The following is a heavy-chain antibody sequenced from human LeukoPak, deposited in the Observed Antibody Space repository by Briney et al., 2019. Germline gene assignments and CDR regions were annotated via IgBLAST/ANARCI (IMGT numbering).Heavy chain of an antibody. CDR2: ISYDGSIT. J-gene: IGHJ6*02. D-gene: IGHD3-3*01. CDR1: GFTFSSHA. V-gene: IGHV3-30*04. Sequence: GGSLRLSCAASGFTFSSHAMHWVRQAPGKGLEWVAFISYDGSITSHADSVKGRFTISRDNSKNTLYLQMSSLRAEDTAVYYCAKAHYDFWSGLVPSYYYYGMDVWGQGTTVTVSS. CDR3: AKAHYDFWSGLVPSYYYYGMDV.